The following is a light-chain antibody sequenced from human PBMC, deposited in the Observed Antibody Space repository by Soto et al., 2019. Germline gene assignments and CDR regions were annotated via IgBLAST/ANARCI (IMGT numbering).Light chain of an antibody. Sequence: QSVLTQPPSVSAAPGQKVTISCSGSSANIGSNYVSWYQHLPGTDPKLVIYDSDKRPSEIPDRFSGSKSGTSATLDVTGLQTGDEADYYSGAWDSRLSVVVFGGGTKLTVL. V-gene: IGLV1-51*01. CDR3: GAWDSRLSVVV. CDR2: DSD. CDR1: SANIGSNY. J-gene: IGLJ2*01.